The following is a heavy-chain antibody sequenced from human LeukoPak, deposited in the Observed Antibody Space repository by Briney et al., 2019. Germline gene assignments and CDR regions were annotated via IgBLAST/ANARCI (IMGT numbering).Heavy chain of an antibody. CDR1: GFTFSSYA. CDR2: ISYDGSNK. V-gene: IGHV3-30*04. Sequence: GGSLRPSCAASGFTFSSYAMHWVRQAPGKGLEWVAVISYDGSNKYYADSVKGRFTISRDNSKNTLYLQMNSLRAEDTAVYYCARSSSYYDFWSGYPHFDYWGQGTLVTVSS. D-gene: IGHD3-3*01. CDR3: ARSSSYYDFWSGYPHFDY. J-gene: IGHJ4*02.